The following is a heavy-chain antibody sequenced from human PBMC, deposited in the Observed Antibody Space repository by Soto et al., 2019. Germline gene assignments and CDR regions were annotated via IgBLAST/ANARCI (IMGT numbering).Heavy chain of an antibody. V-gene: IGHV1-3*01. J-gene: IGHJ4*02. CDR2: INAGNGNT. CDR3: ARGERYYYDSSGYFGFDY. Sequence: ASVKVTCKASGYTLANYAMHWVRQDPGQRLEWMGWINAGNGNTKYSQKFQARVTITRDTSASTAYMELSSLRSEDTAVYYCARGERYYYDSSGYFGFDYWGQGTLVTVSS. CDR1: GYTLANYA. D-gene: IGHD3-22*01.